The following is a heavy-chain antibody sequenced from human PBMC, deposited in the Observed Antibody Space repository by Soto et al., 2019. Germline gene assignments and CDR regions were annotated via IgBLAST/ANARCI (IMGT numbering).Heavy chain of an antibody. CDR1: GYSFTSYW. J-gene: IGHJ3*02. D-gene: IGHD3-22*01. CDR3: ARPNPAFYYDSSGSWAFDI. V-gene: IGHV5-51*01. Sequence: PGESLKISCKGSGYSFTSYWIGWVRQMPGKGLEWMGIIYPGDSDTRYSPSFQGQVTISADKSISTAYLQWSSLKASDTAMYYCARPNPAFYYDSSGSWAFDIWGQGTMVTVSS. CDR2: IYPGDSDT.